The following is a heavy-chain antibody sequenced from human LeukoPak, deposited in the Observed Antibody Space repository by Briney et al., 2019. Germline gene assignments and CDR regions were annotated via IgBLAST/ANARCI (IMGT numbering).Heavy chain of an antibody. Sequence: PSETLSLTCAVYGGSFSGYYWSWIRQPPGKGLEWIGEINHSGSTNYNPSLKSRVTISVDTSKNQFSLKLSSVTAADTAVYYCASLLGYCSSTSCSNWFDPWGQGTLVTASS. V-gene: IGHV4-34*01. J-gene: IGHJ5*02. CDR1: GGSFSGYY. D-gene: IGHD2-2*01. CDR3: ASLLGYCSSTSCSNWFDP. CDR2: INHSGST.